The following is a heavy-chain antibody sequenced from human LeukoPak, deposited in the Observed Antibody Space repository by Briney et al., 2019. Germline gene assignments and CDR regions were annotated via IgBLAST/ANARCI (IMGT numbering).Heavy chain of an antibody. D-gene: IGHD6-6*01. V-gene: IGHV3-30*02. J-gene: IGHJ4*02. CDR1: GFTFSSYG. CDR2: IRFDGNSK. Sequence: GGSLRLSCAASGFTFSSYGMHWVRQAPGKGLEWVAFIRFDGNSKYYADSVKGRFTVSRDNSKKMLYLQMNSLRPEDTAVYYCAKDYIVSSSPIYYYDYWGQGALVTVSS. CDR3: AKDYIVSSSPIYYYDY.